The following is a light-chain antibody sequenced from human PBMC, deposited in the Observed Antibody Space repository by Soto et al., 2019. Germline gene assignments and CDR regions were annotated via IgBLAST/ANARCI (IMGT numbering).Light chain of an antibody. CDR3: QQDNNWPET. CDR2: AAS. V-gene: IGKV1-39*01. CDR1: QNIGTY. J-gene: IGKJ1*01. Sequence: QMTQSLSSLSASVGDRVTMTCRASQNIGTYLNWYQRKPGKAPSLLIFAASTLQSGVPSRFSGSGSGTEFTLTISSLQSEDFAVYYCQQDNNWPETFGQGAKVDIK.